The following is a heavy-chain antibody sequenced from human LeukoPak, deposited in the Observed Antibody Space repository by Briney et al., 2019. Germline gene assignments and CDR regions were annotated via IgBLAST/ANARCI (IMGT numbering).Heavy chain of an antibody. Sequence: PGGSLRLSCAASGFTFSSYSMNWVRQAPGKGLEWVSSISSSSSYIYYADSVKGRFTISRDNAKNSLYLQMNSLRAEDTAVYYCARDRDSSGYCDYWGQGTLVTVSS. V-gene: IGHV3-21*01. CDR1: GFTFSSYS. D-gene: IGHD3-22*01. CDR2: ISSSSSYI. J-gene: IGHJ4*02. CDR3: ARDRDSSGYCDY.